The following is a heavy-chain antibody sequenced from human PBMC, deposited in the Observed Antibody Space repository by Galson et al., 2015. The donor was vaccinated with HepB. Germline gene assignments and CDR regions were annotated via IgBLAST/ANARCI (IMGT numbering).Heavy chain of an antibody. Sequence: ETLSLTCTVSGGSISSSSYYWGWIRQPPGKGLEWIGSIYYSGSTYYNPSLKSRVTISVDTSKNQFSLKLSSVTAADTAVYYCARPGQYFDWFRGGYYFDYWGQGTLVTVSS. D-gene: IGHD3-9*01. V-gene: IGHV4-39*01. CDR1: GGSISSSSYY. CDR3: ARPGQYFDWFRGGYYFDY. CDR2: IYYSGST. J-gene: IGHJ4*02.